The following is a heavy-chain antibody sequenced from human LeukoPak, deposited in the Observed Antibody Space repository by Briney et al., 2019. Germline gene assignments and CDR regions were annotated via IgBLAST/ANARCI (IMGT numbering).Heavy chain of an antibody. CDR3: ARGKSVNPLSLDY. V-gene: IGHV1-69*13. CDR2: IIPIFGTA. D-gene: IGHD1-14*01. CDR1: GGTFSSYA. J-gene: IGHJ4*02. Sequence: AASVKVSCKASGGTFSSYAISWVRQAPGQGLEWMGGIIPIFGTANYAQKFQGRVTITADESTSTAYMELSSLRSEDTAVYYCARGKSVNPLSLDYWGQGTLVTVSS.